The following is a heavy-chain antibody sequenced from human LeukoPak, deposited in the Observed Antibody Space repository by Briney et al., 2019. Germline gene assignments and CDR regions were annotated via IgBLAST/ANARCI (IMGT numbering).Heavy chain of an antibody. D-gene: IGHD3-9*01. J-gene: IGHJ4*02. CDR2: IYYSGTT. CDR3: VRRPYDLLTGSLSVFDY. Sequence: SETLSLTCSVSGGSISSSTYYWGWIRQPPGKGLEWIGSIYYSGTTSYNPSLKSRVTISVDTSKNQFSLRLSSVLAADTAVYYCVRRPYDLLTGSLSVFDYWGQGTLVTVSS. CDR1: GGSISSSTYY. V-gene: IGHV4-39*01.